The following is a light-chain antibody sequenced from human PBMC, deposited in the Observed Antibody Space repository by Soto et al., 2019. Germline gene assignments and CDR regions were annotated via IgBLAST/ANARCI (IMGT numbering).Light chain of an antibody. CDR1: QSLLHRNGYNY. CDR2: FHS. J-gene: IGKJ1*01. V-gene: IGKV2-28*01. Sequence: DIVMTQSPLSLPVTPGEPASISCRSSQSLLHRNGYNYLDWYLQKPGQPPQLLIYFHSNRASGVTARSSGSGSGTDFILKISSVEAKDVGVYYCMQDLQTRRTFGQGTKVEIK. CDR3: MQDLQTRRT.